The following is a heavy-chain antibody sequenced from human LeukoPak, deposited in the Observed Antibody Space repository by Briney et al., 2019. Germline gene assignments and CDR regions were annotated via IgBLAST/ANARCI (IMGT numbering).Heavy chain of an antibody. V-gene: IGHV3-30*19. CDR1: GFTFSSYG. CDR3: ARGRLRHEYFQH. Sequence: PGGSLRLSCAASGFTFSSYGMHWVRQAPGKGLEWVAVISYDGSNKYYADSVKGRFTISRDNSKNTLYLQMNSLRAEDTAVYYCARGRLRHEYFQHWGQGTLVTVSS. CDR2: ISYDGSNK. D-gene: IGHD5-12*01. J-gene: IGHJ1*01.